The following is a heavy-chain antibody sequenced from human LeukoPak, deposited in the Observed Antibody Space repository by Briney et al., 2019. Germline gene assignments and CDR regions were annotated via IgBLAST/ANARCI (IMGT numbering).Heavy chain of an antibody. CDR2: IKQDGNEK. D-gene: IGHD3-22*01. Sequence: GGSLRLSCAASGFTFSSYWMSWVRQAPGKGLEWVANIKQDGNEKYYVDSVKGRFTISRDNAKNSVYLQMNSLRAEDTAVYYCARAVEYYYDSSGYGYISYSFDYWGQGTLVTVSS. CDR1: GFTFSSYW. J-gene: IGHJ4*02. V-gene: IGHV3-7*01. CDR3: ARAVEYYYDSSGYGYISYSFDY.